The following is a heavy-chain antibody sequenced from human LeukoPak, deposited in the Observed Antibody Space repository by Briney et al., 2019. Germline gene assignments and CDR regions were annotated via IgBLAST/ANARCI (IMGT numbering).Heavy chain of an antibody. CDR1: GFTFSSYS. Sequence: GGSLRLSCAASGFTFSSYSMNWVRQAPGKGLEWVSSISSSSSYIYYADSVKGRFTISRDNAKNSLYLQMNSLRAEDTAVCYCARAFSEKSGPFDYWGQGTLVTASS. D-gene: IGHD2-15*01. V-gene: IGHV3-21*01. CDR2: ISSSSSYI. CDR3: ARAFSEKSGPFDY. J-gene: IGHJ4*02.